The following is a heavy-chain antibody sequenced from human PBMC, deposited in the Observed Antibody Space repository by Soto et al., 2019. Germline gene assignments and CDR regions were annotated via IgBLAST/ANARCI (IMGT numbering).Heavy chain of an antibody. Sequence: GSLRLSCAASGFTFSSYAMSWVRQAPGKGLEWVSAISGSGGSTYYADSVKGRFTISRDNSKNTLYLQMNSLRAEDTAVYYCAKGSHKAVADHYGMDVWGQGTTVTVSS. D-gene: IGHD6-19*01. J-gene: IGHJ6*02. CDR3: AKGSHKAVADHYGMDV. V-gene: IGHV3-23*01. CDR1: GFTFSSYA. CDR2: ISGSGGST.